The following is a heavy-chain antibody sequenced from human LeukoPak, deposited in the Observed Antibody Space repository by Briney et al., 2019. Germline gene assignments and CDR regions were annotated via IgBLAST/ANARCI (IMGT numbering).Heavy chain of an antibody. J-gene: IGHJ6*03. CDR3: ARRYKYHYYYMDV. D-gene: IGHD5-24*01. V-gene: IGHV1-18*01. CDR2: ISAYNGNT. Sequence: ASVKVSCKASGYTFTSYAMNWVRQAPGQGLEWMGWISAYNGNTNYAQKLQGRVTMTTDTSTSTAYMELRSLRSDDTAVYYCARRYKYHYYYMDVWGKGTTVTVSS. CDR1: GYTFTSYA.